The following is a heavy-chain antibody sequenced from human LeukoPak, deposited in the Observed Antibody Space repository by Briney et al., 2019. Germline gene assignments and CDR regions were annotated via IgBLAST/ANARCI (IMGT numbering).Heavy chain of an antibody. CDR1: GFTFRIYE. CDR2: IGPSGDTI. J-gene: IGHJ4*02. Sequence: GGSLRLSCAASGFTFRIYEMNWVREAPGKGLVWVSYIGPSGDTIYYADSVKGRFTISRDNAKNSLYLQMNSLSAEDTAVYYCARDDFWSGNLDSWGQGTLVTVSS. V-gene: IGHV3-48*03. D-gene: IGHD3-3*01. CDR3: ARDDFWSGNLDS.